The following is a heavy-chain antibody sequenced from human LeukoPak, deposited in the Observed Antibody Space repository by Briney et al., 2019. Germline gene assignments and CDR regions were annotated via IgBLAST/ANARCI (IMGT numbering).Heavy chain of an antibody. Sequence: PSETLSFTCIVPGGSISSIGYYWGWIRQPPGKGLEWIGRVYYSGSSFYNPSLKSRVTTSVVTSKSQFSLKLNSMTAADTAVYYCARGYCSGGSCYWGDYWGQGALVTVSS. J-gene: IGHJ4*02. CDR2: VYYSGSS. V-gene: IGHV4-39*01. CDR1: GGSISSIGYY. CDR3: ARGYCSGGSCYWGDY. D-gene: IGHD2-15*01.